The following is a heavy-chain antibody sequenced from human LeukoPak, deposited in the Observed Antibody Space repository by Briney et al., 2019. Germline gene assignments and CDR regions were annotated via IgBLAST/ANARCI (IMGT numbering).Heavy chain of an antibody. CDR2: LSYTGGT. J-gene: IGHJ4*02. D-gene: IGHD6-13*01. CDR1: GRSITSDDYY. V-gene: IGHV4-30-4*01. CDR3: AIIAASGARTADY. Sequence: PSETLSLPCTVSGRSITSDDYYWTWIRQPPGKGLEWIGYLSYTGGTHYSPSLKSRVTISVDTTKNQFSLNLTSVTAADTAVFFCAIIAASGARTADYWGQGTLVTVSS.